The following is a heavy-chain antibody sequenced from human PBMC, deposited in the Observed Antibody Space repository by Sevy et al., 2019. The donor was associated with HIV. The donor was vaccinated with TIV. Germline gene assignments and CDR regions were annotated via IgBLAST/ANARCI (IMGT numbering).Heavy chain of an antibody. J-gene: IGHJ5*02. CDR3: VRHSDSRRLSWLDT. D-gene: IGHD2-15*01. V-gene: IGHV4-39*01. CDR1: SASISSSSSY. CDR2: IYYSGTT. Sequence: SETLSLTCSVSSASISSSSSYWGWVRQPPGKALEWIGIIYYSGTTYYSPSHKSRVTISVDTSKNQFFLDLRSMTATDTAVYYCVRHSDSRRLSWLDTWGQGILVTVSS.